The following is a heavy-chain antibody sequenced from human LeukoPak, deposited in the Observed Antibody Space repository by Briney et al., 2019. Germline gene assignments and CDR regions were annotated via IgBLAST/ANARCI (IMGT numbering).Heavy chain of an antibody. V-gene: IGHV4-39*01. J-gene: IGHJ4*02. Sequence: SETLSLTCTVSGGSISSSSYCWGWIRQPPGKGLEWIGSIYYSGSTYYNPSLKSRVTISVDTSKNQFSLKLSSVTAADTAVYYCARQGSPQYYYDSSGYFDYWGQGTLVTVSS. CDR3: ARQGSPQYYYDSSGYFDY. CDR1: GGSISSSSYC. D-gene: IGHD3-22*01. CDR2: IYYSGST.